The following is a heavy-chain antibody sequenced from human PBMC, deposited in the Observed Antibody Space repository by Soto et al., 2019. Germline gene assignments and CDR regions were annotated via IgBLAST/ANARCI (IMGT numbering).Heavy chain of an antibody. D-gene: IGHD4-17*01. CDR2: IYSSSRT. CDR3: ARDSDVNTALDYWYFDL. J-gene: IGHJ2*01. CDR1: GGSTSGKY. V-gene: IGHV4-4*07. Sequence: QVHLQESGPGVVKASETLSLTCSLSGGSTSGKYWSWIRQSAGKGLEWIGRIYSSSRTHYNPSLGSRVSMSVAQNSFSLRLTSVTAVDTAIYYYARDSDVNTALDYWYFDLWGPGTQVSVSS.